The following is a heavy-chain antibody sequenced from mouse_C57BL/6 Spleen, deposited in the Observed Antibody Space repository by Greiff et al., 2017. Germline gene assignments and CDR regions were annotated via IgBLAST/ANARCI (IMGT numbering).Heavy chain of an antibody. CDR1: GYSIPSGYY. CDR2: ISYDGSN. D-gene: IGHD2-4*01. J-gene: IGHJ3*01. V-gene: IGHV3-6*01. Sequence: EVQLQESGPGLVKPSQSLSLTCSVTGYSIPSGYYWNWIRQFPGNKLEWMGYISYDGSNNYNPSLKNRISITRDTSKNQFFLKLNSVTTEDTATYDCARDKGDYDGFAYWGQGTLVTVSA. CDR3: ARDKGDYDGFAY.